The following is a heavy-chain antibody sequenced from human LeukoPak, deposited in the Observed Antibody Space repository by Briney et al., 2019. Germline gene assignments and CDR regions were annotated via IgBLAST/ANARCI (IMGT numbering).Heavy chain of an antibody. CDR3: AKGAEWLVAGLIDD. V-gene: IGHV3-23*01. Sequence: GGSLRLSCAASGFTFSTYGMGWVRQAPGKGLAWVSGISASGDSTYNAESVRGRFTISRDNSKNMLYLQMNSLRVDDTAVYYCAKGAEWLVAGLIDDWGQGTLVSVSS. J-gene: IGHJ4*02. CDR1: GFTFSTYG. CDR2: ISASGDST. D-gene: IGHD3-3*01.